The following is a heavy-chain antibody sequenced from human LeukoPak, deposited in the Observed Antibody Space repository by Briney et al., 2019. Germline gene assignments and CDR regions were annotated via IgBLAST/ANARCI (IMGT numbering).Heavy chain of an antibody. Sequence: SETLSLTCAVYGRSFSGYYWSWIRQPPGKGLEWIGEINHSGSTNYNPSLKSRVTISVATSKNQFSLKLSSVTAADTAVYYCARISAGLLDYWGQGTLVTVSS. CDR3: ARISAGLLDY. V-gene: IGHV4-34*01. J-gene: IGHJ4*02. CDR1: GRSFSGYY. CDR2: INHSGST.